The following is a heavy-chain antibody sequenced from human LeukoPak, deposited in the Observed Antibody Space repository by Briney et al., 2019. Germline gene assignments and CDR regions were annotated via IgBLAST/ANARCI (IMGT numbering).Heavy chain of an antibody. J-gene: IGHJ3*02. CDR3: AKDPNGDYIGAFDM. Sequence: GGSLRLSCAASGITASSYAMTWVRQAPGKGLEWVSSISGSGDRTMYADSVKGRFTISRDNFRNTLYLQMNSLRAEDTALYHCAKDPNGDYIGAFDMWGQGTMVTVSS. V-gene: IGHV3-23*01. D-gene: IGHD4-17*01. CDR2: ISGSGDRT. CDR1: GITASSYA.